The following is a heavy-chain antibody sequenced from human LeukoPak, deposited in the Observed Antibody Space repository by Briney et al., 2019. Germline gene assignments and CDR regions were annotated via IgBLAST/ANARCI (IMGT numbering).Heavy chain of an antibody. CDR2: IKGDESDR. D-gene: IGHD4-17*01. CDR1: GFTFSDYW. CDR3: ARLYVDPMTTTSYYFDS. J-gene: IGHJ4*02. Sequence: PGGSLRLSCEASGFTFSDYWIIWVRQAPGKGLEWVADIKGDESDRFYVDSVRGRFSISRDNAKSSLYLHMNSLRVEDSALYYCARLYVDPMTTTSYYFDSWGQGTLVTVSS. V-gene: IGHV3-7*01.